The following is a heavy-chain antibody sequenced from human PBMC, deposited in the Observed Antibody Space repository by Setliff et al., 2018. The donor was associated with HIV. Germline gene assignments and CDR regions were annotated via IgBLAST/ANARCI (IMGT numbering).Heavy chain of an antibody. D-gene: IGHD3-10*01. CDR3: ARGRSLVRGSGSPEYYYMDV. J-gene: IGHJ6*03. Sequence: ASVKVSCKASGDTFTTYDINWVRQATGKGPEWIGWMHPNSGDTGYAQKFQGRVTMTRNTSISPAFMELSRLRSEDTAVYYCARGRSLVRGSGSPEYYYMDVWGKGTTVTVSS. V-gene: IGHV1-8*02. CDR2: MHPNSGDT. CDR1: GDTFTTYD.